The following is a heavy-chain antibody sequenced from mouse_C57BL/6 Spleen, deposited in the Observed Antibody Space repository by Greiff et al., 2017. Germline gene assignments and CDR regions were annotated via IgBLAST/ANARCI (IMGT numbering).Heavy chain of an antibody. D-gene: IGHD1-1*02. CDR3: TRYGYSAFDY. J-gene: IGHJ2*01. V-gene: IGHV1-15*01. CDR1: GYTFTDYE. Sequence: VQLQQSGAELVRPGASVTLSCKASGYTFTDYEMHWVKQTPVHGLEWIGAIDPETGGTAYNQKFKGKAILTADKSSSTAYMELRSLTSEDSAVYYCTRYGYSAFDYWGQGTTLTVSS. CDR2: IDPETGGT.